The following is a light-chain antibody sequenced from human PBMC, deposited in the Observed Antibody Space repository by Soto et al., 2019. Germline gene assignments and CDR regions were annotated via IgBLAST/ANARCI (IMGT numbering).Light chain of an antibody. CDR1: KDISNY. CDR3: QQYDNLPPLT. V-gene: IGKV1-33*01. J-gene: IGKJ4*01. CDR2: DAS. Sequence: DIQMTQSPSSLSASVGDRVTITCQASKDISNYLNWYQQKPGKAPKLLIYDASNLETDLPSSFSGSGSGTYFTFTISSLQPEDISTYYCQQYDNLPPLTFGRSTKVEIK.